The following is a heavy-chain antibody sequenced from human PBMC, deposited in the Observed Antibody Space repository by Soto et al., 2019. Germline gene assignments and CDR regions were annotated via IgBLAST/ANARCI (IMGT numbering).Heavy chain of an antibody. CDR1: GFSFSSYA. Sequence: QVQLVESGGGVVQPGTSLRLSCAASGFSFSSYAMHWVRQAPGKGLEWVAALWYDGSNQNYAESVKGRFTISRDNSKRTMYLQMNSLKAEDTAVYYCARDINDFWSGYLYWGQGTLVTVSS. J-gene: IGHJ4*02. V-gene: IGHV3-33*01. CDR3: ARDINDFWSGYLY. D-gene: IGHD3-3*01. CDR2: LWYDGSNQ.